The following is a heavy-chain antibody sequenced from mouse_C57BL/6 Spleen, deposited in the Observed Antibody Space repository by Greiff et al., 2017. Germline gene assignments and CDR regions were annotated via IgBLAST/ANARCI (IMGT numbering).Heavy chain of an antibody. D-gene: IGHD1-1*01. CDR1: GYTFTSYW. V-gene: IGHV1-55*01. CDR3: ARILDGSGYFDY. J-gene: IGHJ2*01. Sequence: QVQLQQPGAELVKPGASVKMSCKASGYTFTSYWITWVKQRPGQGLEWIGDIYPGSGSTNYNEKFKSKATLTVDTSSSTAYMQLSSLTSEDSAVYYCARILDGSGYFDYWGQGTTLTVSS. CDR2: IYPGSGST.